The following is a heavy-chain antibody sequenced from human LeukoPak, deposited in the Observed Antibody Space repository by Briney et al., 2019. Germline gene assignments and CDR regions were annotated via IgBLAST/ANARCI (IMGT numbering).Heavy chain of an antibody. D-gene: IGHD6-19*01. V-gene: IGHV4-4*07. CDR1: GGSIRSYY. CDR3: ARHRPQVAVAGPRRYYYMDV. J-gene: IGHJ6*03. Sequence: SETLSLTCTVSGGSIRSYYWSWIRQPAGKGLEWIGRIYSSGNTNYNPALKSRVTMSVDTSKNQFSLKLSSVTAADTAVYYCARHRPQVAVAGPRRYYYMDVWGKGTTVTISS. CDR2: IYSSGNT.